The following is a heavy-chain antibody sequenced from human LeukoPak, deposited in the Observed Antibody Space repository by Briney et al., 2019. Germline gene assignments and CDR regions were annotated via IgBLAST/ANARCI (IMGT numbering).Heavy chain of an antibody. CDR1: GGSISSYY. J-gene: IGHJ4*02. CDR3: ARGRVGAARGLD. V-gene: IGHV4-59*01. D-gene: IGHD6-13*01. CDR2: IYYSGST. Sequence: SETLSLTCTVSGGSISSYYWSWIRQPPGKGLEWIGYIYYSGSTNYNPSLKSRVTISVDTSKNQFSLKLSSVTAADTAVYYCARGRVGAARGLDWGLGTLVTVSS.